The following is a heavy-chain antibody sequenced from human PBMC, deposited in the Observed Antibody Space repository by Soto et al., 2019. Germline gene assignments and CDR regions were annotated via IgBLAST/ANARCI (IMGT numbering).Heavy chain of an antibody. CDR1: GGTFSSFA. J-gene: IGHJ4*02. CDR3: ARERERGYYDSSGYYYFDY. CDR2: IIPIFGTA. D-gene: IGHD3-22*01. V-gene: IGHV1-69*13. Sequence: ASVKVSCKASGGTFSSFAISWVRQAPGQGLEWMGGIIPIFGTANYAQKFQGRVTITADESTSTAYMELSSLRSEDTAVYYCARERERGYYDSSGYYYFDYWGQGTLVTVSS.